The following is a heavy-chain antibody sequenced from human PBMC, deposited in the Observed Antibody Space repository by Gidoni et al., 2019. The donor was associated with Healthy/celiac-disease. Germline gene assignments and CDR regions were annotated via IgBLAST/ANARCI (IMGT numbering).Heavy chain of an antibody. CDR2: IYTSGST. Sequence: QVQLQASGPGLVKPSETLSLTCTVSGGSISCYYWSWIRQPAGKGLEWIGRIYTSGSTNYNPSLKSRVTMSVDTSKNQFSLKLSSVTAADTAVYYCARDPPFYDILTGYYAPSGWFDPWGQGTLVTVSS. CDR1: GGSISCYY. J-gene: IGHJ5*01. V-gene: IGHV4-4*07. D-gene: IGHD3-9*01. CDR3: ARDPPFYDILTGYYAPSGWFDP.